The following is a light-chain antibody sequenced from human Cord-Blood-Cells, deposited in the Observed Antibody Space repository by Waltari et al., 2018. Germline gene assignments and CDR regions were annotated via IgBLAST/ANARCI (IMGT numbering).Light chain of an antibody. J-gene: IGKJ4*01. CDR3: QQYNNWPLT. CDR1: QSVSSN. V-gene: IGKV3-15*01. Sequence: EIVMTQSPAPLSVSPGARATLSCRASQSVSSNLAWYQQKPGQAPRLLIYGAYTRATGIPARFSVSGSGTEFTLTISSLQSEDFAVYYCQQYNNWPLTFGGGTKVEIK. CDR2: GAY.